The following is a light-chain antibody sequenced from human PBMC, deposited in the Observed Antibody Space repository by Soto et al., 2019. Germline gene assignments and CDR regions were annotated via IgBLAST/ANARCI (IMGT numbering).Light chain of an antibody. CDR2: DTS. Sequence: EVVLTQSPATLSLSPGESAILSGRDSQSVEKYLVWYQQKPGQAPRLLIYDTSNRATVIPARFSGSGSETDFTLTISSLEPEDFAVYYCQQRRHWPPLTFGGGTKVE. J-gene: IGKJ4*01. V-gene: IGKV3-11*01. CDR1: QSVEKY. CDR3: QQRRHWPPLT.